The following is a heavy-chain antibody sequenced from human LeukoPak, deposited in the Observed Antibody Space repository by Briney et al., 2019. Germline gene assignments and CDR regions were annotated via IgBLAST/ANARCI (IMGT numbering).Heavy chain of an antibody. CDR2: TNPNSGGT. D-gene: IGHD6-19*01. J-gene: IGHJ4*02. V-gene: IGHV1-2*04. Sequence: GASVKVSCKASGYTFTGYYMHWVRQAPGQGLEWMGWTNPNSGGTNYAQKFQGWVTMTRDTSISTAYMELSRLRSDDTAVYYCACGIAVAPYYFDYWGQGTLVTVSS. CDR1: GYTFTGYY. CDR3: ACGIAVAPYYFDY.